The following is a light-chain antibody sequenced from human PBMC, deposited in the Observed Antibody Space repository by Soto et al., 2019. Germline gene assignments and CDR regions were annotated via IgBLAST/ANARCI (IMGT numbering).Light chain of an antibody. CDR2: DVS. J-gene: IGLJ2*01. V-gene: IGLV2-14*01. CDR1: SSDVGGSKY. Sequence: QSVLTQPASVSGSPGQSITISCTGTSSDVGGSKYVSWYQQHPGEAPELMIYDVSYRPSGISNRFSGSKSGNTASLTISGLQAEDEADYFCSSFGGSSTLFGGGTKLTVL. CDR3: SSFGGSSTL.